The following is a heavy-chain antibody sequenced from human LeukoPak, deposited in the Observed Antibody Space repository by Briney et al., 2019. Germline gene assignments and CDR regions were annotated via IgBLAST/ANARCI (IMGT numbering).Heavy chain of an antibody. J-gene: IGHJ4*02. CDR2: ISGSGGDT. CDR1: GFTFSSYA. D-gene: IGHD7-27*01. Sequence: GGSLRLSCAASGFTFSSYATIWVRQAPGKGLEWVSAISGSGGDTYYADSVKGRFTIFRDNSKNTVYLRMNSLRAEDTAVYYCAKGPWGSRGYFDYWGQGTLVTVSS. V-gene: IGHV3-23*01. CDR3: AKGPWGSRGYFDY.